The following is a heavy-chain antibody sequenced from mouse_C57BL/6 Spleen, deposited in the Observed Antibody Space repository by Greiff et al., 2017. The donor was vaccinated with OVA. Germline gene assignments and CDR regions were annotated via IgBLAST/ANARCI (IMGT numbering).Heavy chain of an antibody. V-gene: IGHV2-5*01. Sequence: QVQLKQSGPGLVQPSQSLSITCTVSGFSLTSYGVHWVRQSPGKGLEWLGVIWRGGSKDYNADFMSRLSITKDNSKSQVFFKMNSLQADDTAIYYCAQNGGGSNYFDYWGKGTTLTVSS. CDR3: AQNGGGSNYFDY. CDR2: IWRGGSK. J-gene: IGHJ2*01. CDR1: GFSLTSYG. D-gene: IGHD1-1*01.